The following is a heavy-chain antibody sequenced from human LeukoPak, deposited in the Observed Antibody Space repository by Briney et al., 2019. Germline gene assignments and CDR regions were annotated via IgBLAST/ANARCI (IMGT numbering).Heavy chain of an antibody. CDR3: ARDRSAAGFYYYYGMDV. V-gene: IGHV3-48*01. D-gene: IGHD6-13*01. Sequence: GGSLRLSCAASGFTFSSYGMNWVRQAPGKGLEWVSYISSSSSTIYYADSVKGRFTISRDNTKNSLYLQMNSLRSDDTAVYYCARDRSAAGFYYYYGMDVWGQGTTVTVSS. J-gene: IGHJ6*02. CDR2: ISSSSSTI. CDR1: GFTFSSYG.